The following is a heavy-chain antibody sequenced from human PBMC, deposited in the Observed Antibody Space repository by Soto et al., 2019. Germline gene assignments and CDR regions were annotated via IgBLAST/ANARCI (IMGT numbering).Heavy chain of an antibody. Sequence: QVQLVQSGAEVKKPGSSVKVSCKASGGIFSSYAISWLRQAPGQGLEWMGAVIPILGQAYYAQDLQDRVSITADESTRKTYMELSRLRSEDTAVYFCARVGGIGAPPGTDYWGQGTLVTVSS. V-gene: IGHV1-69*01. CDR1: GGIFSSYA. D-gene: IGHD6-6*01. CDR3: ARVGGIGAPPGTDY. J-gene: IGHJ4*02. CDR2: VIPILGQA.